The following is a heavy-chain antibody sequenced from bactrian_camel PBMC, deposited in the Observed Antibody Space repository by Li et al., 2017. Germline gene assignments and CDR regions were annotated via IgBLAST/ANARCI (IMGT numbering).Heavy chain of an antibody. CDR1: GDTYSSHMMTRYC. D-gene: IGHD3*01. CDR2: IDGDGRT. CDR3: GADPVAGANCDTNLDFRY. J-gene: IGHJ6*01. Sequence: HVQLVESGGGSVQAGGSLRLACSASGDTYSSHMMTRYCLVWFSQAPGKPREGVAAIDGDGRTTYADSVQGRFTISKDFAKNRLNLQIDSLQPEDTAMYYCGADPVAGANCDTNLDFRYQGQGTQVTVS. V-gene: IGHV3S53*01.